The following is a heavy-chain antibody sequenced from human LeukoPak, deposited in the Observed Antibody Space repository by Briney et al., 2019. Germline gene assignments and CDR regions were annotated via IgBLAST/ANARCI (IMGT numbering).Heavy chain of an antibody. CDR1: GFTFSSYA. CDR3: ASLYDSSEIWFDP. D-gene: IGHD3-22*01. CDR2: ISYDGSNK. Sequence: GRSLRLSCAASGFTFSSYAMDWVRQAPGKGLEWVAVISYDGSNKYYADSVKGRFTISRDNSKNTLYLQMNSLRAEDTAVYYCASLYDSSEIWFDPWGQGTLVTVSS. J-gene: IGHJ5*02. V-gene: IGHV3-30-3*01.